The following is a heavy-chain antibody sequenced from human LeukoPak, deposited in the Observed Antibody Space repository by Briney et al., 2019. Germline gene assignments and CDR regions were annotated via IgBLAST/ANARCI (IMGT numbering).Heavy chain of an antibody. CDR1: GFTFSSYG. CDR2: ISYDGSNK. D-gene: IGHD3-16*01. J-gene: IGHJ4*02. CDR3: AKKGGGSYYDY. Sequence: GGSLRLSCAASGFTFSSYGMHWVRQAPGKGLEWVAVISYDGSNKYYADSVKGRFTISRDNSKNTLYLQMNSLRAEDTAVYYCAKKGGGSYYDYWGQGTLVTVSS. V-gene: IGHV3-30*18.